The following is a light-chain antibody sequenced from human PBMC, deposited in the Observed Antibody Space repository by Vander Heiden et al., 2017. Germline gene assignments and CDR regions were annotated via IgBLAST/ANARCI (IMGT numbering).Light chain of an antibody. CDR2: DAS. Sequence: DIQMTQSPSSLSASVGDRVTINCQASQYISNYLNWYQQKPGKAPKLLIYDASNLETWVPSRFSGSGSGTDFTFTISSLQPEDIATYYCQQYDNLPPLTFGGGTKVEIK. V-gene: IGKV1-33*01. CDR3: QQYDNLPPLT. CDR1: QYISNY. J-gene: IGKJ4*01.